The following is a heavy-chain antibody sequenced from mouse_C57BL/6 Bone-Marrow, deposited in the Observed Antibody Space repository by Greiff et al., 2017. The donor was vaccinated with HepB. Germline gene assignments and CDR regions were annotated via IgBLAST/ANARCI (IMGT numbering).Heavy chain of an antibody. CDR3: ARSYLYYFDY. CDR2: IYPGGGYT. J-gene: IGHJ2*01. Sequence: VQLQQSGAELVRPGTSVKMSCKASGYTFTNYWIGWAKQRPGHGLEWIGDIYPGGGYTNYNEKFKGKATLTADKSSSTAYMQFSSLTSEDSALYNCARSYLYYFDYWGQGTTLTVSS. V-gene: IGHV1-63*01. CDR1: GYTFTNYW.